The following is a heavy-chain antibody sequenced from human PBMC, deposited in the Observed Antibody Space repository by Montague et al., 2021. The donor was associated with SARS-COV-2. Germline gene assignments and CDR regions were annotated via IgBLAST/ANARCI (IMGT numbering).Heavy chain of an antibody. D-gene: IGHD2-2*01. V-gene: IGHV4-59*01. CDR2: IYYTWST. CDR3: ARARPTCFFANCVNYFDY. J-gene: IGHJ4*02. Sequence: SETLSLTCTVSGGSISGYDWTWMRQPPGKGLEWLGHIYYTWSTKYNPSLKSRVTIAISTPKNQFSLKLRLVTAADTAVYFCARARPTCFFANCVNYFDYWGQGTLVTVSS. CDR1: GGSISGYD.